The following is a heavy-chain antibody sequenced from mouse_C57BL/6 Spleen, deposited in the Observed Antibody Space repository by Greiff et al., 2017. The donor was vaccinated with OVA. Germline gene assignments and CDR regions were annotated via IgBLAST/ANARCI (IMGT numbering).Heavy chain of an antibody. CDR3: TTSPSTYREVYYALDY. CDR2: IDPEDGDT. D-gene: IGHD2-1*01. CDR1: GFNIKDYY. V-gene: IGHV14-1*01. J-gene: IGHJ4*01. Sequence: VQLQQSGAELVRPGASVKLSCTASGFNIKDYYMHWVKQRPEQGLEWIGRIDPEDGDTEYAPKFQSKATMTADPSSNTAYLQLSSLTSEDTAVYYCTTSPSTYREVYYALDYWGQGTSVTVSS.